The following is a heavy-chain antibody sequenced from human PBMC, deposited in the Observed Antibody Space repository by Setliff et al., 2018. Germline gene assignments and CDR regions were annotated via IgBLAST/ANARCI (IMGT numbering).Heavy chain of an antibody. CDR2: IFPGNSDT. V-gene: IGHV5-51*01. D-gene: IGHD6-13*01. CDR3: ARATGIGWPFDY. Sequence: GESLKISCKSSGYTFTNYWIGWVRQVPGKGLEWMGIIFPGNSDTRYSPSFQGQVTISADKSISTAYLQWSSLKASDTAMYYCARATGIGWPFDYWGQGTLVTVS. CDR1: GYTFTNYW. J-gene: IGHJ4*02.